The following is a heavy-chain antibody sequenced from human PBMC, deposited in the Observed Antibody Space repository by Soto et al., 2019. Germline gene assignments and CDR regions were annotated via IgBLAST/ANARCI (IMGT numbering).Heavy chain of an antibody. V-gene: IGHV3-30-3*01. J-gene: IGHJ4*02. CDR2: ISYDGSNK. CDR3: ASHGDDGFDY. Sequence: GGSLRLSCAASGFTFSSYAMHWVRQAPGKGLEWVAVISYDGSNKYYADSVKGRFTISRDNSKNTLYLQMNSLRAEDTAVYYCASHGDDGFDYWGQGTLVTVSS. CDR1: GFTFSSYA.